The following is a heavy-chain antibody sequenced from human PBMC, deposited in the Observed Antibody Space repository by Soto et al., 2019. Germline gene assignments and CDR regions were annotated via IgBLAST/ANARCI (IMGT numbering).Heavy chain of an antibody. CDR2: IRQDGSEK. D-gene: IGHD3-10*01. V-gene: IGHV3-7*01. CDR3: ARERTTMVRDLDV. CDR1: GFTFSSFW. J-gene: IGHJ6*02. Sequence: EVQLVESGGGLVQPGGSLRLSCAASGFTFSSFWMNWVRQAPGKGLEWVANIRQDGSEKYYVDSVKGRFTISRDNGENSLYLQMNSLTSEDTAVYYCARERTTMVRDLDVWGQGTTVTVSS.